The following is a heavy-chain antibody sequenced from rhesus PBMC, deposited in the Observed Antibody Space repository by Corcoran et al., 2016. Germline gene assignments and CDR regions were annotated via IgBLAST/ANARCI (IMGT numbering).Heavy chain of an antibody. CDR2: IYGGGGGT. D-gene: IGHD4-23*01. V-gene: IGHV4-106*01. J-gene: IGHJ4*01. CDR3: ARVGEYSNYFDY. Sequence: QVQLQESGPGLVKPSETLSLTCAVSGGSISDDYYWSWILQPPGKGLEWIGYIYGGGGGTNYNPSLKNRDTISIDTSKIQFSLKLSSVTAADTAVYYCARVGEYSNYFDYWGQGVLVTVSS. CDR1: GGSISDDYY.